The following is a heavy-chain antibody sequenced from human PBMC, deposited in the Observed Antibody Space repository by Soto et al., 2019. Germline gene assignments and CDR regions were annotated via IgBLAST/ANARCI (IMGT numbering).Heavy chain of an antibody. D-gene: IGHD6-6*01. J-gene: IGHJ6*02. Sequence: QVQLVESGGGVVQPGRSLRLSCAASGFTFSSYGMHWVRQAPGKGLEWVAAISYDGSNKYYADSVKGRFTISRDNSKNTLYLQMNSLRAEDTAVYYCAKDQYSSSSGGYYYGMDVWGQGTTVTVSS. CDR2: ISYDGSNK. V-gene: IGHV3-30*18. CDR3: AKDQYSSSSGGYYYGMDV. CDR1: GFTFSSYG.